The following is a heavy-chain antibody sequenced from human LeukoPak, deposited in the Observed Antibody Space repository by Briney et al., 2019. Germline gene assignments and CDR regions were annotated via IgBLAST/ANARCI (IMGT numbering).Heavy chain of an antibody. D-gene: IGHD3-22*01. J-gene: IGHJ4*02. CDR1: GFTVSSNY. CDR2: IYSGGST. CDR3: ARWDSSGYHKYYFDY. Sequence: GSLRLSCAASGFTVSSNYMNWVRQAPGKGLEWVSIIYSGGSTYYADSVKGRFTISRDNSKNTLYLQMNSLTAEDTAVYYCARWDSSGYHKYYFDYWGQGTLVTVSS. V-gene: IGHV3-53*01.